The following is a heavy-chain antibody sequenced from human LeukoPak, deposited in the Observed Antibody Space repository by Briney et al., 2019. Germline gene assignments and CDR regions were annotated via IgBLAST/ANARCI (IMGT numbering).Heavy chain of an antibody. Sequence: GGSLRLSCAASGFTFSSYNMNWVRQAPGQGLEWVSSITSGSSYIYYADSVKGRFTISRDNAKNSLYLQMNSLRAEDTAVYYCARYSKNYYDSSGYYARTYYFDYWGQGTLVTVSS. CDR1: GFTFSSYN. V-gene: IGHV3-21*01. CDR2: ITSGSSYI. D-gene: IGHD3-22*01. CDR3: ARYSKNYYDSSGYYARTYYFDY. J-gene: IGHJ4*02.